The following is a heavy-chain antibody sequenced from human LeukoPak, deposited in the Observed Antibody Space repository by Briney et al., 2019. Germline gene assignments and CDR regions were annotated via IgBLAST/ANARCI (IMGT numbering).Heavy chain of an antibody. D-gene: IGHD4-17*01. J-gene: IGHJ3*02. CDR2: ISYDGSNK. Sequence: GGSLRLSCAASGFTFSSYAMSWVRQAPGKGLEWVAVISYDGSNKYYADSVKGRFTISRDNAKNSLYLQMNSLRAEDTAVYYCARDLDVDYGDYVGAFDIWGQGTMVTVSS. CDR3: ARDLDVDYGDYVGAFDI. CDR1: GFTFSSYA. V-gene: IGHV3-30-3*01.